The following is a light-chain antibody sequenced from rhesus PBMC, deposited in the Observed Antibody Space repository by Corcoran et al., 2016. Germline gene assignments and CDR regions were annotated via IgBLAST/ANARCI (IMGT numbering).Light chain of an antibody. Sequence: DIQMTQSPSSLSASVGDRVTITCRASENVNNYLHWYQQKPGKAPKLLIYAASTLQSGVPSRFSGSGSGTDYTFTISSLQPEDVATYYCQHSYVTPLTFGGGTKVELK. J-gene: IGKJ4*01. CDR2: AAS. CDR3: QHSYVTPLT. V-gene: IGKV1-74*01. CDR1: ENVNNY.